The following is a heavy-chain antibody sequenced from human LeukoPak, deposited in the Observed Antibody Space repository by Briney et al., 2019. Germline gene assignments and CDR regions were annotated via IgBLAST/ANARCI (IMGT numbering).Heavy chain of an antibody. CDR3: ARTLWFGEPYLDY. V-gene: IGHV4-31*03. Sequence: PQTLSLTCTVSGGSISSGGYYWSWIRQHPGKGLEWIGYIYYSGSTYYNPSLKSRVTISVDTSKNQFSLKLSSVTAADTAVYYCARTLWFGEPYLDYWGQGTLVTVSS. J-gene: IGHJ4*02. CDR2: IYYSGST. CDR1: GGSISSGGYY. D-gene: IGHD3-10*01.